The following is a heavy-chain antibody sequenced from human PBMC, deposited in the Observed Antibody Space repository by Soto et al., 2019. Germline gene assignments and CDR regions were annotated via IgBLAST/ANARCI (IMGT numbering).Heavy chain of an antibody. J-gene: IGHJ4*02. CDR3: ATGRITIFGVVNLDY. D-gene: IGHD3-3*01. CDR1: GFTFTSSA. CDR2: IVVGSGNT. V-gene: IGHV1-58*01. Sequence: EASVKVSCKASGFTFTSSAVQWVRQARGQRLEWIGWIVVGSGNTNYAQKFQERVTITRDMSTSTAYMELSSLRSEDTAVYYCATGRITIFGVVNLDYWGQGTLVTVSS.